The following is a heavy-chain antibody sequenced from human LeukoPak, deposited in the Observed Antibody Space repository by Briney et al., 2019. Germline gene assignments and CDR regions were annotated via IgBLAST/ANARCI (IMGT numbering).Heavy chain of an antibody. D-gene: IGHD3-16*02. CDR1: GFTVSANY. CDR3: ARDPRAMIVMKAFDI. CDR2: IYSGGTT. J-gene: IGHJ3*02. V-gene: IGHV3-66*02. Sequence: PGGSLRLSCAASGFTVSANYMTWVRQAPGKGLDWVSVIYSGGTTYYADPVKGRFTISRDNSKNTPYLQMNSLRAEDTAVYYCARDPRAMIVMKAFDIWGQGTMVTVSS.